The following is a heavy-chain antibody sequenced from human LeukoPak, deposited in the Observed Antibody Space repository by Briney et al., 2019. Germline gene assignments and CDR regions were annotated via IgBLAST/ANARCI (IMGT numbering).Heavy chain of an antibody. V-gene: IGHV4-39*01. Sequence: SETLSLTCTVSGGSISSSSYYWGWIRQSPGKGLEWIGSIYYSGSTYYNPSLKSRVTISVDTSKNQFSLKLSSVTAADTAVYYCARARGFWSGYHYYYYGMDVWGQGTTVTVSS. CDR3: ARARGFWSGYHYYYYGMDV. J-gene: IGHJ6*02. CDR1: GGSISSSSYY. CDR2: IYYSGST. D-gene: IGHD3-3*01.